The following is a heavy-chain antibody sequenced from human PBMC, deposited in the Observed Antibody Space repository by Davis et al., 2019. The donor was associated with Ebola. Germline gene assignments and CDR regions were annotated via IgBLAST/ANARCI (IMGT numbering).Heavy chain of an antibody. D-gene: IGHD3-16*02. CDR1: GFTFSSYW. V-gene: IGHV3-7*01. CDR2: IKQDGSEK. Sequence: GGSLRLSCAASGFTFSSYWMSWVRQAPGKGLEWVANIKQDGSEKYYVDSVKGRFTTSRDNAKNSLYLQMNSLRAEDTAVYYCAREGYDYIWGSYRYTVGSGMDVWGQGTTVTVSS. J-gene: IGHJ6*02. CDR3: AREGYDYIWGSYRYTVGSGMDV.